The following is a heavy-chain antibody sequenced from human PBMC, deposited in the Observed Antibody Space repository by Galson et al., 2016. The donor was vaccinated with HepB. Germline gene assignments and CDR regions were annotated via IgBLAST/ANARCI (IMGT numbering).Heavy chain of an antibody. CDR3: ARGRSGEVAVVAAARGH. CDR1: GFTFSDYY. CDR2: ISSSSKNI. V-gene: IGHV3-11*04. J-gene: IGHJ4*02. Sequence: SLRLSCAASGFTFSDYYMVWIRQAPGKGLEWVSYISSSSKNIYYADSVKGRFTISRDNTKRSMSLQMNRLRADDTAVYFCARGRSGEVAVVAAARGHGGQGTRVTVSS. D-gene: IGHD2-15*01.